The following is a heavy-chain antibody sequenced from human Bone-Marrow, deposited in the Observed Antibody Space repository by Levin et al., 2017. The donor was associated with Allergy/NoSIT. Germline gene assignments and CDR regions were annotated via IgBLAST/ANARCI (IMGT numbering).Heavy chain of an antibody. Sequence: LAGGSLRLSCVASGFSFDDYAMHWVRQGPGKGLEWVSRISWNSGTFAYADSVKGRFTISRDNAKNSLYLQMNSLRREDTALYFCARDIGPGGGASMDVWGQGTTVTVS. CDR1: GFSFDDYA. CDR3: ARDIGPGGGASMDV. V-gene: IGHV3-9*01. D-gene: IGHD3-16*01. J-gene: IGHJ6*02. CDR2: ISWNSGTF.